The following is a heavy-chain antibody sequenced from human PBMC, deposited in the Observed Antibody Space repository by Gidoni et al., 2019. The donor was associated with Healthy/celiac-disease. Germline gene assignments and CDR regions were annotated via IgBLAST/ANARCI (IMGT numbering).Heavy chain of an antibody. J-gene: IGHJ4*02. D-gene: IGHD2-15*01. CDR3: ATSGVVVVAPDSDLDY. Sequence: EVQLLESGGGLVQPGGSLRLSCAASGFTFSSYAMIWVRQAPGKGLEWVSAISGSGGSTYYADSVKGRFTISRDNSKNTLYLQMNSLRAEDTAVYYCATSGVVVVAPDSDLDYWGQGTLVTVSS. CDR1: GFTFSSYA. V-gene: IGHV3-23*01. CDR2: ISGSGGST.